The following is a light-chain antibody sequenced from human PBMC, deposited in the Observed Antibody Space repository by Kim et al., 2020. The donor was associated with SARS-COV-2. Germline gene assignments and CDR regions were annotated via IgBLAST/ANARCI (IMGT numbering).Light chain of an antibody. CDR1: RSNIGEGYD. J-gene: IGLJ3*02. Sequence: RVTIPCTGSRSNIGEGYDAHWYQQLPGTAPKLLIFGNSKRPSGVPDRISGSKSGTSASLSITGLQAEDEADYYCQSFDSSLSGPVFGGGTQLTVL. CDR3: QSFDSSLSGPV. V-gene: IGLV1-40*01. CDR2: GNS.